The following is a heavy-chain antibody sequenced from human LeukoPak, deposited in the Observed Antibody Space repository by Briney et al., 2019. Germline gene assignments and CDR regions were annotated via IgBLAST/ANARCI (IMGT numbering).Heavy chain of an antibody. Sequence: SETLSLTCTVSGGSISSYYWSWIRQPPGQGLEWIGYIYYSGSTNYNPSLKSRVTISVDTSTNQFSLKLSSVTAADTAVYYCAREGYYGSGSYPTYWYFDLWGRGTLVTVSS. V-gene: IGHV4-59*01. CDR1: GGSISSYY. D-gene: IGHD3-10*01. J-gene: IGHJ2*01. CDR2: IYYSGST. CDR3: AREGYYGSGSYPTYWYFDL.